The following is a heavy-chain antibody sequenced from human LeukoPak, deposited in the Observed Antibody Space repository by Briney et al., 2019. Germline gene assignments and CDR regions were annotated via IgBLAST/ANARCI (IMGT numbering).Heavy chain of an antibody. V-gene: IGHV1-18*01. D-gene: IGHD5-18*01. CDR3: ARVTSGYSYGYSGYYYYGMDV. CDR1: GYTFTSYG. Sequence: GASVKVSCKASGYTFTSYGISWVRQAPGQGLEWMGWISAYNGNTNYAQKLQGRVTMTRNTSISTAYMELSSLRSEDTAVYYCARVTSGYSYGYSGYYYYGMDVWGQGTTVTVSS. J-gene: IGHJ6*02. CDR2: ISAYNGNT.